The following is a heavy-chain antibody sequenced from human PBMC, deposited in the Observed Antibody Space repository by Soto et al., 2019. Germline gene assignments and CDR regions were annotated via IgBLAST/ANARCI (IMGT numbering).Heavy chain of an antibody. CDR3: ARDGYCSGGSCYSDGLAEFDY. Sequence: PGESLKISCKGSGYSFTSYWIGWVRQMPGKGLEWMGIIYPGDSDTRYSPSFQGQVTISADKSISTAYLQWSSLKASDTAMYYCARDGYCSGGSCYSDGLAEFDYWGQGTLVTVSS. CDR2: IYPGDSDT. J-gene: IGHJ4*02. V-gene: IGHV5-51*01. D-gene: IGHD2-15*01. CDR1: GYSFTSYW.